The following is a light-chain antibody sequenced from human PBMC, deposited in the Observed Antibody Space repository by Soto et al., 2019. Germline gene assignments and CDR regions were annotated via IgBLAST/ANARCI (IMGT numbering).Light chain of an antibody. J-gene: IGLJ3*02. Sequence: QSALTQPASVSGSPGQSITISCTGTSSDVGRYNLVSWYQQYPGKAPKLMIYEASKRPSGVSNRFSGSKSGNTASLTISGLQAEDEADYYCCSYAGSSTWVFGGGTQLTVL. V-gene: IGLV2-23*01. CDR2: EAS. CDR1: SSDVGRYNL. CDR3: CSYAGSSTWV.